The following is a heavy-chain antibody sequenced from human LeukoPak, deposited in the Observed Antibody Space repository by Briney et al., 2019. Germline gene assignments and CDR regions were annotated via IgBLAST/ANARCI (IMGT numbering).Heavy chain of an antibody. CDR2: IKDSGNDK. J-gene: IGHJ3*02. V-gene: IGHV3-7*01. CDR1: GFTFSNYW. D-gene: IGHD3-22*01. CDR3: VRDMGYNDGRAYRSQAGNI. Sequence: QPGGSLRLSCVASGFTFSNYWMNWVRQAPGKGLEWVANIKDSGNDKFYVDSVKGRFSISRDNAKNSLFLQLDNLRDEDTGVYHCVRDMGYNDGRAYRSQAGNIWGQGTTVTVSS.